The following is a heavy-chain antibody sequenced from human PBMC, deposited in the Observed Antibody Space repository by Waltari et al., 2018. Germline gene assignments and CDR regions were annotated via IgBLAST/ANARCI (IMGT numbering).Heavy chain of an antibody. Sequence: EVQLLESGGALVQPGGSLRLSCAASGFPFSNYAMHWVRQAPGKGLGGVSGVSASGGATYYTVSVKGRFTVSRDNAKNTLYLQMNSLRVEDTAFYYCTKGIDHWGQGTLVTVSS. CDR3: TKGIDH. CDR2: VSASGGAT. J-gene: IGHJ4*02. V-gene: IGHV3-23*01. CDR1: GFPFSNYA.